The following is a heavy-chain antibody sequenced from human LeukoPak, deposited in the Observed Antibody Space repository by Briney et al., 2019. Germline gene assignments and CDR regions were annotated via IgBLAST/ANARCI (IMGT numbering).Heavy chain of an antibody. V-gene: IGHV4-59*01. D-gene: IGHD6-13*01. CDR1: GGSISRYF. CDR3: ARAWEQQLVQGAFDI. CDR2: IFYSGGT. J-gene: IGHJ3*02. Sequence: SETLSLTCTVPGGSISRYFWSWSRQPPGKGLEWIGFIFYSGGTNYNPSLKSRVTISVDTSKNQFSLKLSSVTAADTAVYYCARAWEQQLVQGAFDIWGQGTLVTVSS.